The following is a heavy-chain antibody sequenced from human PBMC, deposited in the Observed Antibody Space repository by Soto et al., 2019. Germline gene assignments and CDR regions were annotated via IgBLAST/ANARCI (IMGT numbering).Heavy chain of an antibody. V-gene: IGHV1-3*01. D-gene: IGHD4-17*01. CDR2: INAGKGNT. CDR3: ARNGPTVTPHPYYYALDV. J-gene: IGHJ6*02. CDR1: GYTFTYYT. Sequence: QVQLVQSGAEVKKPGASVKVSCKASGYTFTYYTMHWVRQAPGQRLEWMGWINAGKGNTEYSQKFQGRITITRDTSANTVSMEVSSLRYEDTAVYYCARNGPTVTPHPYYYALDVWSQGTTVTVSS.